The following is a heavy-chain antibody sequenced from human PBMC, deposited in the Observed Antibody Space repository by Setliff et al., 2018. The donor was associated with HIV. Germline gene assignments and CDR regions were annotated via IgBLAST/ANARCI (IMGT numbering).Heavy chain of an antibody. CDR1: GYTFTNYG. V-gene: IGHV1-18*01. Sequence: ASVKVSCKASGYTFTNYGISWVRQGPGQGLEWMGWINIYNGNTRYAQKFQGRVTITADESTSTAYMELSSLRSEATAVYYCARGGSITMIVVVPWAFDIWGQGTMVTVSS. J-gene: IGHJ3*02. D-gene: IGHD3-22*01. CDR3: ARGGSITMIVVVPWAFDI. CDR2: INIYNGNT.